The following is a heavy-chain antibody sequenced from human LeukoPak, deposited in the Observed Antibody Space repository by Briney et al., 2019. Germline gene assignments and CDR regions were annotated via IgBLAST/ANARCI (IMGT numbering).Heavy chain of an antibody. Sequence: SETLSLTCTVSGGSVSNASYYWSWIRQPPGKGLDWIGYVYYSGSTNYSPSLQSRVTVSVDTSKNQFSLKLTSVTAADTAVYYCARTVVTLDWYFDLWGRGTLVSVSS. CDR1: GGSVSNASYY. J-gene: IGHJ2*01. D-gene: IGHD4-23*01. V-gene: IGHV4-61*01. CDR2: VYYSGST. CDR3: ARTVVTLDWYFDL.